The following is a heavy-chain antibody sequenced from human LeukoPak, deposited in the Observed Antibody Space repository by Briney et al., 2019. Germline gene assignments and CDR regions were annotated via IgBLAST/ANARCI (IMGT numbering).Heavy chain of an antibody. V-gene: IGHV1-8*03. D-gene: IGHD3-22*01. CDR3: AREDYYDSGSSDY. CDR1: GYTFTSNG. Sequence: EASVKVSCKASGYTFTSNGISWLRQAPGQGREWMGWMNPNSGSTAYAQKFQGRVTITRNTSISTAYMELSSLRSEDTAVYYCAREDYYDSGSSDYWGQGTLVTVSS. J-gene: IGHJ4*02. CDR2: MNPNSGST.